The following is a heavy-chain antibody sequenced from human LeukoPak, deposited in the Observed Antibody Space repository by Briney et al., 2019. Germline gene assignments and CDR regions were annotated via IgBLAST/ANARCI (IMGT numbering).Heavy chain of an antibody. Sequence: ASVKVSCKAFGYTFAGYYIHWVRQAPGQGLEWMGWMNPNSGGTNYAQKFQGRVTMTRDTSTSTVYMELSSLRSEDTAVYYCARGPGPDDYGDYEDYFDYWGQGTLVTVSS. V-gene: IGHV1-2*02. J-gene: IGHJ4*02. D-gene: IGHD4-17*01. CDR1: GYTFAGYY. CDR2: MNPNSGGT. CDR3: ARGPGPDDYGDYEDYFDY.